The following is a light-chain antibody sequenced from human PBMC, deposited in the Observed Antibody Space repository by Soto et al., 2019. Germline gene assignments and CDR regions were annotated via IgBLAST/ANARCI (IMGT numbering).Light chain of an antibody. Sequence: QSVLTQPASVSASPGQSITISCTGTSSDVGGSNFVSWYRQHPGKPPKLIIYDVATRPSGVSNRFSGSKSGSTASLIISRLQTEDEADYYCVSFTSSTTYVFGSATKPTV. CDR3: VSFTSSTTYV. J-gene: IGLJ1*01. CDR2: DVA. V-gene: IGLV2-14*03. CDR1: SSDVGGSNF.